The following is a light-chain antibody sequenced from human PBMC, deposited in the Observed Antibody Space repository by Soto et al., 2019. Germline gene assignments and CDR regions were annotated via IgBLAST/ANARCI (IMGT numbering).Light chain of an antibody. CDR2: LGS. CDR3: MQALQTPPYT. CDR1: QSLLHSNGYKY. V-gene: IGKV2-28*01. Sequence: DIVMTQSPLSLPVTPGEPASISCRSSQSLLHSNGYKYVDWYLQKPGQSPQLLIYLGSNRASGVPDRFSGSGSGTDFTLKISRVEAEDVGVYYCMQALQTPPYTFGQGTKLEIK. J-gene: IGKJ2*01.